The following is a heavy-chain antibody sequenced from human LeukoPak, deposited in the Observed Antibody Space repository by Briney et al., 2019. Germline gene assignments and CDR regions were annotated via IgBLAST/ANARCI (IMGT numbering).Heavy chain of an antibody. D-gene: IGHD6-13*01. J-gene: IGHJ4*02. CDR3: ARDTYGSSWSPLNY. CDR2: ISSDGSNK. Sequence: GGSLRLSCAASGFTFSTYAMYWVRQAPGKGLEWVAVISSDGSNKFYADSVKGRFTISRDNSKNTLYLQMNSLSTEDTALYYCARDTYGSSWSPLNYWGQGTLVTVSS. CDR1: GFTFSTYA. V-gene: IGHV3-30-3*01.